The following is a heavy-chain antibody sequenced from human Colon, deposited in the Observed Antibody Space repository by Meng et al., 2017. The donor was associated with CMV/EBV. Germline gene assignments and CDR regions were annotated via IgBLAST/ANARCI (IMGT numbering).Heavy chain of an antibody. CDR1: GFSLNTYEVG. J-gene: IGHJ4*02. CDR3: AHKSLPAAFFDY. Sequence: QLTLKEPGPTPVKPTQTLTLTCTFSGFSLNTYEVGVGWFRQPPGKAPEWLALIYWDDDKRYRSSLGNRLTLTHDASKNQVVLTMTDMDPVDTATYYCAHKSLPAAFFDYWSQGTLVTVSS. CDR2: IYWDDDK. D-gene: IGHD2-2*01. V-gene: IGHV2-5*02.